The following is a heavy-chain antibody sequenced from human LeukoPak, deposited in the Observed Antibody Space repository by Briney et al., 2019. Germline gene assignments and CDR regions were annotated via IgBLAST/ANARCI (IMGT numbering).Heavy chain of an antibody. CDR2: IYTSGST. J-gene: IGHJ4*02. CDR1: GGSISSYC. D-gene: IGHD2-2*01. V-gene: IGHV4-4*07. Sequence: SETLSLTCTVSGGSISSYCWSWIRQPAGKGLEWIGRIYTSGSTNYNPSLKSRVTMSVDTSKNQFSLKLSSVTAADTAVYYCARDSYCSSTSCPFDYWGQGTLVTVSS. CDR3: ARDSYCSSTSCPFDY.